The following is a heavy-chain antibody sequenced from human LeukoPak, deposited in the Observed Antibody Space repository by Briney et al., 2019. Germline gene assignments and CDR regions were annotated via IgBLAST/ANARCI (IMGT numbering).Heavy chain of an antibody. CDR1: GFTVTNYA. Sequence: GASLRLSCAASGFTVTNYAMYWVRQAPGKGLEWVSAISDRDDSTYYADSVKGRFTISRDTSKNTLFLQMNSLRAEDTAVYYCAKWGDYDILTGYYDPDYWGQGTLVTVSS. D-gene: IGHD3-9*01. CDR2: ISDRDDST. CDR3: AKWGDYDILTGYYDPDY. V-gene: IGHV3-23*01. J-gene: IGHJ4*02.